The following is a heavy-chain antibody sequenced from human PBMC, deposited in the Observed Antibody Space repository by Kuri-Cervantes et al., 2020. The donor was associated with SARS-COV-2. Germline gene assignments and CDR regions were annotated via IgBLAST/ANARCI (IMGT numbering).Heavy chain of an antibody. D-gene: IGHD3-9*01. Sequence: GGSLRLSCAASGFTFSGHWIHWVRQAPGKGLVWVSRINPDGSYTNNADSVKGRFTPSRDNAKNMLFLQMNSLRAEDTAIYYCARGRSFNWVRGFDPWGQGTLVTGSS. CDR3: ARGRSFNWVRGFDP. CDR1: GFTFSGHW. V-gene: IGHV3-74*01. CDR2: INPDGSYT. J-gene: IGHJ5*02.